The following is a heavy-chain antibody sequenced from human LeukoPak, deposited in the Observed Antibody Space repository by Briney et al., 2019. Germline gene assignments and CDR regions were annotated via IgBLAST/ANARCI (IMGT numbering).Heavy chain of an antibody. J-gene: IGHJ4*02. Sequence: ASVKVSCKASGGTFSCYAISWVRQAPGQGLEWMGRIIPIFGTANYAQKFQGRVTITTDESTSTAYMELSSLRSEDTAVYYCARVNNYYDSSGYYPLDYWGQGTLVTVYS. CDR2: IIPIFGTA. D-gene: IGHD3-22*01. V-gene: IGHV1-69*05. CDR1: GGTFSCYA. CDR3: ARVNNYYDSSGYYPLDY.